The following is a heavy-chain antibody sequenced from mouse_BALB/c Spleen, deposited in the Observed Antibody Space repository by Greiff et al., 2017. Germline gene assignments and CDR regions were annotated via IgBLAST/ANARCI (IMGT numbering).Heavy chain of an antibody. CDR3: AREGDGNYCLDY. Sequence: EVKLVESGGGLVKPGGSLKLSCAASGFTFSSYAMSWVRQTPEKRLEWVASISSGGSTYYPDSVKGRFTISRDTARNILYLQMSSLRSEDTAMYYCAREGDGNYCLDYWGQGTTLTVSS. CDR1: GFTFSSYA. CDR2: ISSGGST. D-gene: IGHD2-1*01. V-gene: IGHV5-6-5*01. J-gene: IGHJ2*01.